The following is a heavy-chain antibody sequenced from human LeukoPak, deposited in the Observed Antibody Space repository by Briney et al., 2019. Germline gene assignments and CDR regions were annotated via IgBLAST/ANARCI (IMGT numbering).Heavy chain of an antibody. V-gene: IGHV1-69*13. J-gene: IGHJ6*03. Sequence: SVKVSCKASGGTFSSYAISWVRQAPGQGLEWMGGIIPIFGTANYAQKFQGRVTITADESTSTAYMELSSLRSEDTAVYYCARDLKPCNWKLLSHMDVWGKGTTVTVSS. D-gene: IGHD1-20*01. CDR2: IIPIFGTA. CDR3: ARDLKPCNWKLLSHMDV. CDR1: GGTFSSYA.